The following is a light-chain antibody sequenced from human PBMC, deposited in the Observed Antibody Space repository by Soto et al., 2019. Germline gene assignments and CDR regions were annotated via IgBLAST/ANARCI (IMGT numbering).Light chain of an antibody. Sequence: EIVLTQSTGTLSLSPGERATLSCRASRTVGKDYLAWFQQRPGQAPNLLIYDASSRATGIPDRFSGSGSGTDFTLTITRLEPEDSAMYYCQQYAYSPLNFGGVTKVDIK. CDR3: QQYAYSPLN. J-gene: IGKJ4*01. V-gene: IGKV3-20*01. CDR2: DAS. CDR1: RTVGKDY.